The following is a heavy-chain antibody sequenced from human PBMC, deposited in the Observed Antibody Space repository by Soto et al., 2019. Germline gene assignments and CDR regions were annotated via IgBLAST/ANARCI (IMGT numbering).Heavy chain of an antibody. CDR1: GGSFSGYY. CDR3: ARGVFGVVAATTDPYYYYYMDV. V-gene: IGHV4-34*01. CDR2: INHSGST. Sequence: SETLSLTCAVYGGSFSGYYWSWIRQPPGKGLEWIGEINHSGSTNYNPSLKSRVTISVDTSKNQFSLKLSSVTAADTAVYYCARGVFGVVAATTDPYYYYYMDVWGKGTTVTV. J-gene: IGHJ6*03. D-gene: IGHD2-15*01.